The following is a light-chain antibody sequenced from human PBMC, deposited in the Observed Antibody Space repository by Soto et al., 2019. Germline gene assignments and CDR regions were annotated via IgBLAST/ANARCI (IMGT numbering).Light chain of an antibody. V-gene: IGLV1-44*01. J-gene: IGLJ2*01. Sequence: QSVLTQPPSASGTPGRRVTISCSGSSSNIGRNTVSWYQQLPGTAPKFLMYSNIERPSGVPDRFSGATSATSASLAISGLQSEDEADYYCATWDDSLNGVVFGGGTKLTVL. CDR2: SNI. CDR1: SSNIGRNT. CDR3: ATWDDSLNGVV.